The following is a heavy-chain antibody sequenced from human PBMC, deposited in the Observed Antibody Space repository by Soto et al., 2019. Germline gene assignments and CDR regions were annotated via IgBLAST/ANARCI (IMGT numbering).Heavy chain of an antibody. J-gene: IGHJ6*03. CDR3: ARDGYCSGGSCHSFYYYYDYIDV. D-gene: IGHD2-15*01. CDR2: INPSGGST. CDR1: GYTFTSYY. Sequence: ASVKVSCKASGYTFTSYYMHWVRQAPGQGLEWMGIINPSGGSTSYAQKFQGRVTMTRDTSTSTVYMELSSLRSEDTAVYYCARDGYCSGGSCHSFYYYYDYIDVWAQGTTVTVSS. V-gene: IGHV1-46*03.